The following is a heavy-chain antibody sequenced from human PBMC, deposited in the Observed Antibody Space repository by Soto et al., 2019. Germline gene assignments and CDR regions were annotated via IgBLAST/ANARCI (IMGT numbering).Heavy chain of an antibody. Sequence: SETLSLTCAVYGGSFSGYYWSWIRQPPGKGLEWIGEINHSGSTNYNPSLKSRVTISVDTSKNQFSLKLSSVTAADTAVYYCAKGDSSCSWGQGTLVTVSA. J-gene: IGHJ4*02. CDR2: INHSGST. CDR1: GGSFSGYY. D-gene: IGHD2-15*01. V-gene: IGHV4-34*01. CDR3: AKGDSSCS.